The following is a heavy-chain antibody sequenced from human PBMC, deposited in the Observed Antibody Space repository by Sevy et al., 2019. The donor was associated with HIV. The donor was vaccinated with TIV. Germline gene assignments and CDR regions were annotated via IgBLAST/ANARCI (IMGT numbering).Heavy chain of an antibody. CDR1: GFTFSSYG. J-gene: IGHJ4*02. Sequence: GGSLRLSCAASGFTFSSYGMHWVRQAPGTGLEWVAFIRYDGSSKDYADSVKGGFTISRGNSKNTPYLQMNSLRAEDTAVYYCAKGPTGRLHVYWGQGTLVTVSS. CDR2: IRYDGSSK. CDR3: AKGPTGRLHVY. D-gene: IGHD4-4*01. V-gene: IGHV3-30*02.